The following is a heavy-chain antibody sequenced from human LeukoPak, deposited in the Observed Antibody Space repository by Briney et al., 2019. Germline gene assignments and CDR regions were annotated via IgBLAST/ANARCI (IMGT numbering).Heavy chain of an antibody. V-gene: IGHV5-51*01. D-gene: IGHD3-22*01. CDR3: ATSTGGYDSSGPYGGFDY. Sequence: GESLKISCKGSGYSFTSYWIGWVRQLPGKGLEWMGIIYPGDSDTRYSPSFQGQVTISADKSISTAYLQWSSLKASDTAMYYCATSTGGYDSSGPYGGFDYWGQGTLVTVSS. J-gene: IGHJ4*02. CDR2: IYPGDSDT. CDR1: GYSFTSYW.